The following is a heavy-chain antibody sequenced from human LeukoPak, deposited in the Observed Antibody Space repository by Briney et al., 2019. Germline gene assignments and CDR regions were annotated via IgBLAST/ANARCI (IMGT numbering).Heavy chain of an antibody. V-gene: IGHV4-30-2*01. D-gene: IGHD6-19*01. J-gene: IGHJ4*02. Sequence: PSQTLSLTCTVSGGSISSGGYYWSWIRQPPGKGLEWIGYIYHSGSTYYNPSLKSRVTISVDRSKNQFSLKLSSVTAEDTAVYYCAKDKGSGWYLESGFDYWGQGTLVTVSS. CDR2: IYHSGST. CDR3: AKDKGSGWYLESGFDY. CDR1: GGSISSGGYY.